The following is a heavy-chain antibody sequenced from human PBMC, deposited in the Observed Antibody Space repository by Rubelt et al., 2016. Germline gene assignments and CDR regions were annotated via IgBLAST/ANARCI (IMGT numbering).Heavy chain of an antibody. V-gene: IGHV4-34*01. Sequence: QVQLQQWGAGLLKPSETLSLTCAVYGGSFSGYYWSWIRQPPGKGLEWIGEINHSGSTNYNPSLKSRVTISVDTSKNKFSLKLSSVTAADTAVYYCARHDSSSSSGPTYGMDVWGQGTTVTVS. CDR1: GGSFSGYY. CDR3: ARHDSSSSSGPTYGMDV. D-gene: IGHD6-6*01. J-gene: IGHJ6*02. CDR2: INHSGST.